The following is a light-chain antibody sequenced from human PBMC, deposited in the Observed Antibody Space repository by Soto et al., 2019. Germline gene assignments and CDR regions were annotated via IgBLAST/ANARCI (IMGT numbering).Light chain of an antibody. CDR2: EGT. CDR3: SSYAGSYVI. Sequence: QSALTQPASVSGSPGQSITISCTGTSSDVGSYDLVSWYQQHPGKAPQLMIYEGTKRPSGVSNRFSGSKSCKAASLTISGLQAEDEADYYCSSYAGSYVILGGGTKLTVL. CDR1: SSDVGSYDL. J-gene: IGLJ2*01. V-gene: IGLV2-23*01.